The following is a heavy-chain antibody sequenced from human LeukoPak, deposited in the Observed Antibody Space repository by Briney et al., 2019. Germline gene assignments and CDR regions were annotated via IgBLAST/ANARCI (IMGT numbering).Heavy chain of an antibody. J-gene: IGHJ4*02. D-gene: IGHD3-3*01. Sequence: GASLRLSCAASGFTFSSYAMSWVRQAPGKGLEWVSAISGSGGSTYYADSVKGRFTISRDNSKNTLYLQMNSLRAEDTAVYYCAKAGDFWSGYYRTPFDYWGQGTLVTVSS. V-gene: IGHV3-23*01. CDR2: ISGSGGST. CDR1: GFTFSSYA. CDR3: AKAGDFWSGYYRTPFDY.